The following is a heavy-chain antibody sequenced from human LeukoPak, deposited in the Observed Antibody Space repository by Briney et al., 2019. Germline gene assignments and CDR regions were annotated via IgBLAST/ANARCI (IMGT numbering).Heavy chain of an antibody. CDR1: GGSISSYY. J-gene: IGHJ3*02. CDR3: ARISSGWYVGASDI. V-gene: IGHV4-59*08. Sequence: SETLSLTCTVSGGSISSYYWSWIRQPPGKGLEWIGYIYYSGSTNYNPSLKSRVTISVDTSKNQFSLKLSSVTAADTAVYYCARISSGWYVGASDIWGQGTMVTVSS. CDR2: IYYSGST. D-gene: IGHD6-19*01.